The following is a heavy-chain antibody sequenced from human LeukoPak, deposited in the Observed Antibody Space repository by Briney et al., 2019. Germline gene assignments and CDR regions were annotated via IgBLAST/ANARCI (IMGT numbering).Heavy chain of an antibody. CDR2: ISYSGST. CDR1: GGSISSYY. Sequence: SETLSLTCTVSGGSISSYYWSWIRQPPGKGLEWIGYISYSGSTNYNPSLKSRVTILVDTSKNQFSPKLSSWTAADTAAFYCGRIYGGSYLHYWGEGTLVTVST. CDR3: GRIYGGSYLHY. J-gene: IGHJ4*02. V-gene: IGHV4-59*01. D-gene: IGHD1-26*01.